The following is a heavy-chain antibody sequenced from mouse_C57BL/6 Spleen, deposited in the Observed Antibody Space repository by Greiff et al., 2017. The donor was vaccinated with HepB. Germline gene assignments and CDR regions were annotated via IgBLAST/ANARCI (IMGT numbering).Heavy chain of an antibody. CDR1: GYAFSSSW. V-gene: IGHV1-82*01. Sequence: LVESGPELVKPGASVKISCKASGYAFSSSWMNWVKQRPGKGLEWIGRIYPGDGDTNYNGKFKGKATLTADKSSSTAYMQLSILTSKDSAVYFCAIDCTILAWNYFDYWGQLTTLTVSA. CDR3: AIDCTILAWNYFDY. D-gene: IGHD2-14*01. J-gene: IGHJ2*01. CDR2: IYPGDGDT.